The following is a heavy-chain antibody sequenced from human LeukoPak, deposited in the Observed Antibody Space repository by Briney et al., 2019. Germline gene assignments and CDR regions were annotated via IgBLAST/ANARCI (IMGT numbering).Heavy chain of an antibody. J-gene: IGHJ4*02. V-gene: IGHV4-4*07. D-gene: IGHD3-22*01. CDR2: TYKNGDI. Sequence: SETLSLTCTVSGVSISSSHWSWIRQPVGKGLEWIARTYKNGDIKYNPSLKSRVTISVDTSKNQFSLKLSSVTAADTAVYYCARHGDSSGYYYTLYFDYWGQGTLVTVSS. CDR1: GVSISSSH. CDR3: ARHGDSSGYYYTLYFDY.